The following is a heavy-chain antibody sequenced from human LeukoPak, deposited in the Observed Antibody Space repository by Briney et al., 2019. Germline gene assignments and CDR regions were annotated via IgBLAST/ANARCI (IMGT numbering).Heavy chain of an antibody. D-gene: IGHD6-19*01. CDR2: IDPSDSFT. Sequence: GESLKISFRGSEFRFTNYWINWVRQMPRRGLEWMGRIDPSDSFTNYSPSFQGHVTISADKSTNTAHLQWKNLEASDTAIYFCTRQQWLVSPFDYWGQGTLVIVSS. CDR3: TRQQWLVSPFDY. CDR1: EFRFTNYW. J-gene: IGHJ4*02. V-gene: IGHV5-10-1*01.